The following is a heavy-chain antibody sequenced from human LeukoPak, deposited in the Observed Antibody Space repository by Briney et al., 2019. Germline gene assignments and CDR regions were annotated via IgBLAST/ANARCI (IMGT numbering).Heavy chain of an antibody. J-gene: IGHJ4*02. CDR2: IATSGGVT. V-gene: IGHV3-23*01. Sequence: PGGSLRLSCAASGFTFSSFEMNWVRQAPGKGLEWVSAIATSGGVTYYADSVKDRFTISRDNAKNTLYLQMNSLRADDTAVYYCAKDRVAYRGVDFDYWGQGTLVTVSS. CDR3: AKDRVAYRGVDFDY. D-gene: IGHD3-10*01. CDR1: GFTFSSFE.